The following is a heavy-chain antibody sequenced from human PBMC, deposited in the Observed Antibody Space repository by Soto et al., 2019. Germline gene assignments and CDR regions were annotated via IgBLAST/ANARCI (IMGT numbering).Heavy chain of an antibody. CDR1: GFTFSSYA. V-gene: IGHV3-23*01. J-gene: IGHJ4*02. Sequence: PGGSLRLSCAASGFTFSSYAMSWVRQAPGKGLEWVSAISGSGGSTYYADSVKGRFTISRDNSKNTLYLQMNSLRAEDTAVYYCANAYYYDSSGYPNPSDYWGQGTLVTVSS. CDR2: ISGSGGST. D-gene: IGHD3-22*01. CDR3: ANAYYYDSSGYPNPSDY.